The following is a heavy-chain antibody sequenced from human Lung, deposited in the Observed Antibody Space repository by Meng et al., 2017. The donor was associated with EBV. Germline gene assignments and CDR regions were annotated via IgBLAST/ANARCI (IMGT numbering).Heavy chain of an antibody. CDR3: ARVGQWLPIDY. CDR1: GSSNSCRNW. CDR2: SYHSGST. V-gene: IGHV4-4*02. D-gene: IGHD6-19*01. J-gene: IGHJ4*02. Sequence: QGQGPGSGAGPVTPSGTWSLSCGVSGSSNSCRNWRRWVRQPPGKWLGWIGESYHSGSTNYNPSLKSRVTISVDKSKNQFSLNLSSVTAADTAVYYCARVGQWLPIDYWGQGALVTVSS.